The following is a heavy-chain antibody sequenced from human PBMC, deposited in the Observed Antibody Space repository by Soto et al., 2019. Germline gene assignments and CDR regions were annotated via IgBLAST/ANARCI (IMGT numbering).Heavy chain of an antibody. CDR3: GRDSVVVVPAAMGAFDI. V-gene: IGHV1-69*04. D-gene: IGHD2-2*01. J-gene: IGHJ3*02. CDR2: IIPILGIA. CDR1: GGTFSSYT. Sequence: GASVKVSCKASGGTFSSYTISWVRQAPGQGLEWMGRIIPILGIANYAQKFQGRVTITADKSTSTAYMELSSLRSEDTAVYYCGRDSVVVVPAAMGAFDIWGQGTMVTVS.